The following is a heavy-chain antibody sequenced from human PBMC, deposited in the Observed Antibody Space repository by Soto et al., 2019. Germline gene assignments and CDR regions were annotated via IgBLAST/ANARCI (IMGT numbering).Heavy chain of an antibody. Sequence: GGSLRLSCAASGFTFSDYYMSWIRQAPGKGLEWVSYISSSSSYTNYADSVKGRFTISRDNAKNSLYLQMNSLRAEDTAVYFCSKWSGFGDAWGQGTLVTVSS. J-gene: IGHJ5*02. D-gene: IGHD3-10*01. CDR3: SKWSGFGDA. V-gene: IGHV3-11*06. CDR1: GFTFSDYY. CDR2: ISSSSSYT.